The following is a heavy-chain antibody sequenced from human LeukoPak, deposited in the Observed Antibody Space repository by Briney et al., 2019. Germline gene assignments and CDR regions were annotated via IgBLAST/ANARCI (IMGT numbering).Heavy chain of an antibody. CDR2: IYYSGST. J-gene: IGHJ4*02. CDR3: ARGPRGWSGYPYYFDY. D-gene: IGHD3-3*01. V-gene: IGHV4-59*01. CDR1: GGSISSYY. Sequence: SETLSLTCTASGGSISSYYWSWIRQPPGKGLEWIGYIYYSGSTNYNPSLKSRVTISVDTSKNQFSLKLSSVTAADTAVYYCARGPRGWSGYPYYFDYWGQGTLVTVSS.